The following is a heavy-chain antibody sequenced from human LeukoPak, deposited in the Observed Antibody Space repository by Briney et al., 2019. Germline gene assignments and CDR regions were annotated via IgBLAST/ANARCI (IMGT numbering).Heavy chain of an antibody. CDR2: IGAYNGHT. V-gene: IGHV1-18*01. CDR3: ARSAGYSYNYGENAFDI. J-gene: IGHJ3*02. CDR1: GYTFTNYG. Sequence: ASVKVSCKASGYTFTNYGISWVRQAPGQGLEWMGWIGAYNGHTNSAQRLQGRVSLTTDTSTNTAYMELRSLRSDDTAVYYCARSAGYSYNYGENAFDIWGQGTMVTVSS. D-gene: IGHD5-18*01.